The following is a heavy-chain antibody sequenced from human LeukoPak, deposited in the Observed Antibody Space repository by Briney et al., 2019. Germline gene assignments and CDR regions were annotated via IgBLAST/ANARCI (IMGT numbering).Heavy chain of an antibody. V-gene: IGHV4-59*01. CDR1: GGSISSYY. CDR3: ASGGGYYYYGMDV. Sequence: SETLSLTCSVSGGSISSYYWSWIRQPPGKGLEWIGYIYYSGSTNYNPSLKSRVTISVDTSKNQFSLKLSSVTAADTAVYYCASGGGYYYYGMDVWGQGTTVTVSS. D-gene: IGHD2-15*01. J-gene: IGHJ6*02. CDR2: IYYSGST.